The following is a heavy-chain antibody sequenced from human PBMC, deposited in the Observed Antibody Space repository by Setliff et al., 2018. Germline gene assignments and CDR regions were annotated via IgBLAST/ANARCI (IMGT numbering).Heavy chain of an antibody. Sequence: GSLRLSCTASGLSYSNYWVSWVRQAPGKGLEWLASINPHGSEKYYADSVKGRFTISRDNAKNSLSLQTNNLRSEDTAVYYCFGAGACSYWGQGTLVTVSS. CDR3: FGAGACSY. CDR2: INPHGSEK. CDR1: GLSYSNYW. D-gene: IGHD3-10*01. V-gene: IGHV3-7*01. J-gene: IGHJ4*02.